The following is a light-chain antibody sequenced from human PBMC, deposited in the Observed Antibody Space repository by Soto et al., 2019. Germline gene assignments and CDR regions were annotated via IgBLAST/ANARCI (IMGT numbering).Light chain of an antibody. J-gene: IGKJ4*01. CDR1: QSVDSN. V-gene: IGKV3-15*01. CDR2: GAS. Sequence: EIVMTQSPATLSVSPGERATLSCRASQSVDSNLAWYQQKPGQTPRLLMYGASTRATGIPARFSGSGSGAEFTLTISSLQSEDFAVYYCQQYSKWPLTFGGGTKVDIK. CDR3: QQYSKWPLT.